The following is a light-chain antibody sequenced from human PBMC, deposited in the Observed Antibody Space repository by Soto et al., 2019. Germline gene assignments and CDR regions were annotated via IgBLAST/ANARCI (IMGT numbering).Light chain of an antibody. CDR1: QGVGSW. J-gene: IGKJ1*01. CDR2: AAS. CDR3: QQANSFPWT. Sequence: DIQMTQSPSSVSAPVGDRVTITCRASQGVGSWLAWYQQKPGKAPKLLIFAASSLQSGVPSRFSGSGSGTDFTLTISSLQPEDVDSYYCQQANSFPWTFGQGTKVEIK. V-gene: IGKV1-12*01.